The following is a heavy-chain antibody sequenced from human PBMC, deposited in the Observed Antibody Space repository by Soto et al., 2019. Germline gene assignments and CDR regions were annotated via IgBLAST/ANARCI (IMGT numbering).Heavy chain of an antibody. J-gene: IGHJ4*02. V-gene: IGHV5-51*01. CDR3: ARGKKGYCISTSCYMTTVALFDN. Sequence: PGESLKISCKGSGYSFTSYWIGWVRQMPGKGLEWMGIIYPGDSDTRYSPSFQGQVTISADKSISTAYLQWSSLKASDTAMYYCARGKKGYCISTSCYMTTVALFDNWGQGTVVTVSS. CDR2: IYPGDSDT. D-gene: IGHD2-2*01. CDR1: GYSFTSYW.